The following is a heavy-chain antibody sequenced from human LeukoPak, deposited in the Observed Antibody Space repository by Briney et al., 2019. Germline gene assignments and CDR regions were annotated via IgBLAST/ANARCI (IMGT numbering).Heavy chain of an antibody. D-gene: IGHD4-11*01. J-gene: IGHJ6*03. CDR3: ARDAGGTTTSYYYYMDV. CDR2: INPSGGST. CDR1: GYTFTIYY. V-gene: IGHV1-46*01. Sequence: ASVKVSCKASGYTFTIYYIHWVRQAPGQGLEWMGIINPSGGSTSYAQKFQGRVTMTRDMSTSTVYMELSSLRSEDTAIYYCARDAGGTTTSYYYYMDVWGKGTTVTASS.